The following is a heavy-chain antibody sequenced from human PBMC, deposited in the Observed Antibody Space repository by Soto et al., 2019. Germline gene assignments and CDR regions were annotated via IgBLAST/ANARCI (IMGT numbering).Heavy chain of an antibody. CDR3: ARDRVRGVDGMDV. D-gene: IGHD3-10*01. Sequence: GGSLRLSCAASGFTFSSYGMHWVRQAPGKGLEWVAVIWYDGSNKYYADSVKGRFTISRDNSKNTLYLQMNSLSAEDTAVYYCARDRVRGVDGMDVWGQGTTVTVSS. CDR2: IWYDGSNK. CDR1: GFTFSSYG. V-gene: IGHV3-33*01. J-gene: IGHJ6*02.